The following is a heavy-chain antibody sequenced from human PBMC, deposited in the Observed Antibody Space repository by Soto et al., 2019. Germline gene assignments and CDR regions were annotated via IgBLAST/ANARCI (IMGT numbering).Heavy chain of an antibody. CDR3: ARLAAAAADY. CDR2: LNAGNGNT. CDR1: GYTFTNYA. V-gene: IGHV1-3*01. Sequence: QVQLVQSGAGVKKPGASVKVSCKASGYTFTNYAIHWVRQAPGQRLEWMGWLNAGNGNTKYSQKFQGRVTFTWDTSASTAYMELSSLRSEDTAVYYCARLAAAAADYWGQGTLVTVSS. D-gene: IGHD6-13*01. J-gene: IGHJ4*02.